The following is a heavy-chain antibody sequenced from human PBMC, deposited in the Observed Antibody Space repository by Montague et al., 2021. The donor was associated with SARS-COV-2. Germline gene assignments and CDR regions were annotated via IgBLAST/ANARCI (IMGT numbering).Heavy chain of an antibody. V-gene: IGHV6-1*01. CDR2: TCYRSKWYN. Sequence: CAISGDSVSSNSAAWKWIRQHPSRRLQWLGRTCYRSKWYNDYAVSVKSRITINPDTSKNQFSLQLNSVTPEDTAVYYCARGDEEQWLVHYYYYGMDVWGQGTTVTVSS. D-gene: IGHD6-19*01. CDR1: GDSVSSNSAA. CDR3: ARGDEEQWLVHYYYYGMDV. J-gene: IGHJ6*02.